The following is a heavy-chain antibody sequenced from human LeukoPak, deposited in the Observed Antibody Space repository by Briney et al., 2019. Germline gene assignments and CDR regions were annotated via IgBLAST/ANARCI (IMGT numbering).Heavy chain of an antibody. CDR3: ARVLRFLEWSQNWFDP. CDR2: ISAYNGNT. J-gene: IGHJ5*02. D-gene: IGHD3-3*01. CDR1: GYTFTSYG. Sequence: ASVKVSCKASGYTFTSYGISWVRQAPGQGLEWMGWISAYNGNTNYAQKLQGRVTMTTDTSTSTAYMELGSLRSDDTAVYYCARVLRFLEWSQNWFDPWGQGTLVTVSS. V-gene: IGHV1-18*01.